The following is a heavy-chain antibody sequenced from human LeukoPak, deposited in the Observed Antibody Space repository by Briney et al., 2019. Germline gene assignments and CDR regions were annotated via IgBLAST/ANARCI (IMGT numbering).Heavy chain of an antibody. Sequence: SETLSLTCTASGGSISSSSYYWGWIRQPPGKGLEWIGSIYYSGSTYYNPSLKSRVTISVDTSKNQFSLKLSSVTAADTAVYYCARRQSYDHYFDYWGQGTLVTVSS. CDR3: ARRQSYDHYFDY. CDR1: GGSISSSSYY. CDR2: IYYSGST. D-gene: IGHD3-22*01. J-gene: IGHJ4*02. V-gene: IGHV4-39*01.